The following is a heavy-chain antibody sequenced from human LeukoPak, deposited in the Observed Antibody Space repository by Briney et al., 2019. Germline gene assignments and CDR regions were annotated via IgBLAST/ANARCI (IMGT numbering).Heavy chain of an antibody. Sequence: SETLSLTCAVYGGSFSGYYWSWIRQPPGKGLEWIGEINHSGSTNYNPSLKSRVTISVDTSKNQFSLKLSSVTAADTAVYYCARDRRYYYGSGGIEDYWGQGTLVTVSS. CDR2: INHSGST. D-gene: IGHD3-10*01. J-gene: IGHJ4*02. CDR1: GGSFSGYY. CDR3: ARDRRYYYGSGGIEDY. V-gene: IGHV4-34*01.